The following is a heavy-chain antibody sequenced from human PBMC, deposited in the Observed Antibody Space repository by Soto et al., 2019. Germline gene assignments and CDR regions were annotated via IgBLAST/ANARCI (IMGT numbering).Heavy chain of an antibody. V-gene: IGHV1-18*01. J-gene: IGHJ6*02. CDR3: ARQNYYSGMDV. CDR1: GYTFTSYF. Sequence: ASLKVSWKAAGYTFTSYFITRVRQAPGQGLEWMGWISAYNGNTNYAQMLQGRVTMTTDTSTATAYMEMTSLRSDDTAVYYCARQNYYSGMDVWGQGTTVTVSS. CDR2: ISAYNGNT.